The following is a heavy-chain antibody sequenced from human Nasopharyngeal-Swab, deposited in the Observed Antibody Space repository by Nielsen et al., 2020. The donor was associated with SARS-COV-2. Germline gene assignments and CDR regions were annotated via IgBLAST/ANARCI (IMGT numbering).Heavy chain of an antibody. CDR1: GFTFKDYA. D-gene: IGHD4-17*01. V-gene: IGHV3-9*01. J-gene: IGHJ6*02. CDR2: ITWNSGRI. CDR3: AKVHDYGDVSGMDV. Sequence: GESLKISCAASGFTFKDYAMHWVRQAPGKGLERVSGITWNSGRIDYADSVKGRFTISRDNAKNSLYLQMNSLRAEDTALYYCAKVHDYGDVSGMDVWGQGTTVTVSS.